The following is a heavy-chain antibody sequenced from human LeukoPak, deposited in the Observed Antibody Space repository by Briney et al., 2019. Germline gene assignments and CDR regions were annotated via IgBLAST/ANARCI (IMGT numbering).Heavy chain of an antibody. CDR2: ISYDGGNK. J-gene: IGHJ4*02. CDR1: GFTFSSYA. V-gene: IGHV3-30-3*01. CDR3: ARDLKTLDCSGGSCRPSNYFDY. Sequence: PGGSLRLSCAASGFTFSSYAMHWVRQAPGKGLEWVAVISYDGGNKYYADSVKGRFTISRDNSKNTLYLQMNSLRAEDTAVYYCARDLKTLDCSGGSCRPSNYFDYWGQGTLVTVSS. D-gene: IGHD2-15*01.